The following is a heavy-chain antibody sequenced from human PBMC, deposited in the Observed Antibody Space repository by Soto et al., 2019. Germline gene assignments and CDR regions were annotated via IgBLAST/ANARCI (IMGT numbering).Heavy chain of an antibody. J-gene: IGHJ6*02. CDR3: AREGDGYSSSWGNYYYYYGMDV. CDR1: GGTFSSYA. D-gene: IGHD6-13*01. Sequence: ASVKVSCKASGGTFSSYAISWVRQAPGQGLEWMGWISAYNGNTNYAQKLQGRVTMTTDTSTSTAYMELRSLRSDDTAVYYCAREGDGYSSSWGNYYYYYGMDVWGQGTTVTVSS. CDR2: ISAYNGNT. V-gene: IGHV1-18*01.